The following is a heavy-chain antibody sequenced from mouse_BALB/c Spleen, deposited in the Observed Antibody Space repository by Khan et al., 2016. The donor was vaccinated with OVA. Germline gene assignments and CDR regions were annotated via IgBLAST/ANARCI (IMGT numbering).Heavy chain of an antibody. Sequence: EVKLVESGPGLVKPSQSLSLTCTVTGYSITSEYAWNWIRQFPGNKLEWMGYINYSGNTRFNPSLKSRTSITRDTSKNQFFLQLNSMTTEDTAPYYCARKDYYDYDPFPYWGQGTLVTGSA. V-gene: IGHV3-2*02. D-gene: IGHD2-4*01. J-gene: IGHJ3*01. CDR2: INYSGNT. CDR1: GYSITSEYA. CDR3: ARKDYYDYDPFPY.